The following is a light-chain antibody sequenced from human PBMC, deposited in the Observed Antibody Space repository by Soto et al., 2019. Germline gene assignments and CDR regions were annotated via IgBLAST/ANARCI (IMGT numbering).Light chain of an antibody. Sequence: QSVLTQSSSASASLGSSVKLTCTLSSGHSSYIIAWHQQQPGMAPRYLMKLEGSGSYNKGSGVPDRFSGSSSGADRYLTISNLQFEDEADYYCETWDFNTRVFGGGTQLTVL. CDR2: LEGSGSY. J-gene: IGLJ3*02. CDR3: ETWDFNTRV. V-gene: IGLV4-60*02. CDR1: SGHSSYI.